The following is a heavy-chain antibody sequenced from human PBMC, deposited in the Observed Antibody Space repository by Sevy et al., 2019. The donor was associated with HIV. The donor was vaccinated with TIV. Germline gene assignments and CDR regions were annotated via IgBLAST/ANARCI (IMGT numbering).Heavy chain of an antibody. CDR2: ISYDGSNK. V-gene: IGHV3-30-3*01. D-gene: IGHD2-2*01. J-gene: IGHJ6*02. CDR3: ARDIGYCSSTSCFYYYGMDV. CDR1: GFTFSSYA. Sequence: GGSLRLSCAASGFTFSSYAMHWVRQAPGKGLEWVAVISYDGSNKYYADSVKGRFTISRDNSKNRLYLQMNSLRAEDTAVYYCARDIGYCSSTSCFYYYGMDVWGQGTTVTVSS.